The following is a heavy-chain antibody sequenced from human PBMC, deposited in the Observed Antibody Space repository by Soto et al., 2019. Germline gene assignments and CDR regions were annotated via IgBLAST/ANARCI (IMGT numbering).Heavy chain of an antibody. CDR2: ISSRGTTT. CDR3: ARVGYGSGSSTISYYYYYMDV. D-gene: IGHD3-10*01. CDR1: GFTFSDYY. V-gene: IGHV3-11*01. J-gene: IGHJ6*03. Sequence: QVQLVESGGGLAKPGGSLRLSCAASGFTFSDYYMSWIRQAPGKGLEWVSYISSRGTTTYYADSAKGRFTISRDNAKNSLYLQINSLRAEETAVYYCARVGYGSGSSTISYYYYYMDVWGKGTTVTVSS.